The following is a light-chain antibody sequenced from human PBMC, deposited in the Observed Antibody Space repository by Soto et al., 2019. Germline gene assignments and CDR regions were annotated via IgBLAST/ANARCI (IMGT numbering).Light chain of an antibody. CDR1: QSVASNY. CDR2: AAS. Sequence: IVLTQSPGTLSLSPGERATLSCRASQSVASNYLAWYQQKPGQAPRLLIYAASGRATGIPDRFSGSGSGTDFTLTISRLEPEAFAVYYCQQYGSSPWTFGQGNKVEIK. V-gene: IGKV3-20*01. J-gene: IGKJ1*01. CDR3: QQYGSSPWT.